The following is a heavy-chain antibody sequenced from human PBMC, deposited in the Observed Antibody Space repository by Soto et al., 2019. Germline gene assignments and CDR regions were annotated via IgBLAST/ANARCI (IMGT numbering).Heavy chain of an antibody. CDR1: GGTFSTYA. D-gene: IGHD2-15*01. Sequence: QVQLVQSGAEVKKPGSSVKVSCKASGGTFSTYAISWVRQAPGQGLEWMGGIIPIFGTANYAQKFQGRVTITADESTSTAYMELSSLRSEDTAVYYCARDGRVAAGGYFQYWGQGTLVTVSS. V-gene: IGHV1-69*01. J-gene: IGHJ1*01. CDR2: IIPIFGTA. CDR3: ARDGRVAAGGYFQY.